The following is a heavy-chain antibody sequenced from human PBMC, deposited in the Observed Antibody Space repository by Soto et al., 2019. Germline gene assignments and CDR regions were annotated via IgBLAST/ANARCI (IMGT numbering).Heavy chain of an antibody. Sequence: SETLSLTCAVYGGSFSRYYWSWIRQPPGKGLEWIGEINHSGSTNYNPSLKSRVTISVDTSKNQFSLKLSSVTAADTAVYYCARVSYYGSGSYYTLYSYYYYGMDVWGQGTTVTVSS. D-gene: IGHD3-10*01. J-gene: IGHJ6*02. CDR1: GGSFSRYY. CDR3: ARVSYYGSGSYYTLYSYYYYGMDV. V-gene: IGHV4-34*01. CDR2: INHSGST.